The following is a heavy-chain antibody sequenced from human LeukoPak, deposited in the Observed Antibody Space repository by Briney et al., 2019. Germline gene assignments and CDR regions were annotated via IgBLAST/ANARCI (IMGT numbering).Heavy chain of an antibody. CDR3: ARDLLGEPGAEAVDI. CDR2: ISSSSSYI. CDR1: GFTFSSYS. J-gene: IGHJ3*02. D-gene: IGHD3-16*01. V-gene: IGHV3-21*04. Sequence: GGSLRLSCAASGFTFSSYSMNWVRQAPGKGLEWVSSISSSSSYIYYADSVKGRFTISRDNAKNSLYLQMNSLRAEDTAVYYCARDLLGEPGAEAVDIWGQGTMVSVS.